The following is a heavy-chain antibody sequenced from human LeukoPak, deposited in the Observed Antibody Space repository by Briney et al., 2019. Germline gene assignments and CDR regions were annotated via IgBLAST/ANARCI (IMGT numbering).Heavy chain of an antibody. D-gene: IGHD2-2*01. Sequence: GSSLKVSCKASVGTFTSYAISWVRQAPGQGREWMGRIIPIFGIANYAQKFQGRVTITAEKSTSTDYMELSSLRSEDTAVYYCARVSCSSTSCLLSKPYNWFDPWGQGALVTVSS. V-gene: IGHV1-69*04. CDR2: IIPIFGIA. CDR3: ARVSCSSTSCLLSKPYNWFDP. CDR1: VGTFTSYA. J-gene: IGHJ5*02.